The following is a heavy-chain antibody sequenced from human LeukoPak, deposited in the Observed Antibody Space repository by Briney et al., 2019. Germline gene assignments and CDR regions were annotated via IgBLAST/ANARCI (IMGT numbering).Heavy chain of an antibody. V-gene: IGHV3-30*04. CDR3: AREKETSGYYSHDY. D-gene: IGHD3-22*01. CDR1: GFTFSSYA. Sequence: GSLRLSCAASGFTFSSYAMHWVRQAPGKGLEWVAVISYDGSNKYYADSVKGRFTISRDNAKNSMYLQMNSLRAEDTAVYYCAREKETSGYYSHDYWGQGTLVTVSS. J-gene: IGHJ4*02. CDR2: ISYDGSNK.